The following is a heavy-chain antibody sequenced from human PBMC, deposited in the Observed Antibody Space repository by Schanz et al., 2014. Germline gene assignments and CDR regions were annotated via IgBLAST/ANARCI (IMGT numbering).Heavy chain of an antibody. CDR1: GFTFSSHW. CDR3: AKNQYDDVDLSSFYFDF. Sequence: EVQLVQSGGGLVQPGGSLRLSCAASGFTFSSHWMHWVRQDPGKGLVWVARINSVGSNTDYADSVKGRFTISRDNSKNTLCLQMNSLRVEDSAIYYCAKNQYDDVDLSSFYFDFWGQGTLVTVSS. J-gene: IGHJ4*02. V-gene: IGHV3-74*01. CDR2: INSVGSNT. D-gene: IGHD3-10*02.